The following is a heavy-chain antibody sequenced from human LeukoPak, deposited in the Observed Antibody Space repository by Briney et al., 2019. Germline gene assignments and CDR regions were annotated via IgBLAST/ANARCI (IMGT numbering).Heavy chain of an antibody. CDR1: GGSISSYY. CDR2: IYYSGST. CDR3: ARLGANYYESSGWSPPLYYFDY. D-gene: IGHD3-22*01. Sequence: PSETLSLTCTVSGGSISSYYWSWIRQPPGKGLEWIGYIYYSGSTNYNPSLKSRVTISVDTSKNQFSLKLSSVTAADTAVYYCARLGANYYESSGWSPPLYYFDYCGQGTLVTVSS. V-gene: IGHV4-59*01. J-gene: IGHJ4*02.